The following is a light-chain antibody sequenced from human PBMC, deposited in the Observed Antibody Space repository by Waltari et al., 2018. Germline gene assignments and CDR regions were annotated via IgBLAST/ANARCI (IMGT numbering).Light chain of an antibody. CDR1: QGVHDT. Sequence: ETVMTQSPATLSVSPGERVTLSCRASQGVHDTLAWYQQKPGQAPRLLIYAASTRATGVPARFRGTGSGTDFTLTITSLQSEDSALYYCQQYNRWPPLTFGGGTKVEIK. J-gene: IGKJ4*01. CDR2: AAS. V-gene: IGKV3-15*01. CDR3: QQYNRWPPLT.